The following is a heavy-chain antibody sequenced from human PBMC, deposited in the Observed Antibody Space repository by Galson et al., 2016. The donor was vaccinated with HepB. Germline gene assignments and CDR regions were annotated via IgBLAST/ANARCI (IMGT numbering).Heavy chain of an antibody. CDR2: ISYSGTT. J-gene: IGHJ6*03. D-gene: IGHD3-3*01. V-gene: IGHV4-31*03. CDR3: AREPARGRSLVGVLGYMDV. CDR1: GGSISSYSYY. Sequence: TLSLTCTVSGGSISSYSYYWGWIRQHPGKGLEWIGYISYSGTTYYNPSLKSRITISVDTSKSQFSLKLSSVTAADTAVYYCAREPARGRSLVGVLGYMDVWGKGTTVTVSS.